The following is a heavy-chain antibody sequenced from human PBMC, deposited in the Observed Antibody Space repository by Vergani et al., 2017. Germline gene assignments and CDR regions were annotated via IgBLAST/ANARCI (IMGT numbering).Heavy chain of an antibody. CDR3: ARHSXVEWLVKLGWIDP. CDR2: SYYSGST. D-gene: IGHD6-19*01. CDR1: GASIRSSNYY. J-gene: IGHJ5*02. V-gene: IGHV4-39*01. Sequence: QLQLQESGPGLVKPSATLFLTCSVSGASIRSSNYYWGWIRQPPGKGLEWIASSYYSGSTYYNPSLKSRVTISVDTSKNQFSLKLSSVTAADTAVYFCARHSXVEWLVKLGWIDPWGQGILVTVSS.